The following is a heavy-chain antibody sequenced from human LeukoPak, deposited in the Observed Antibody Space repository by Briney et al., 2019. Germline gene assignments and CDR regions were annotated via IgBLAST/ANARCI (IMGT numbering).Heavy chain of an antibody. V-gene: IGHV1-69*04. CDR3: SPCGHAYDWFGP. CDR2: IIPFLGEV. Sequence: SVKVSCKAFGATLNIGHAFIWARQAPGQGLQWMGRIIPFLGEVNYAQNFQGRVSFTADKSTATTYMEMKSLRLDDTAIYYCSPCGHAYDWFGPWGQGTLVTVSS. CDR1: GATLNIGHA. J-gene: IGHJ5*02. D-gene: IGHD5-12*01.